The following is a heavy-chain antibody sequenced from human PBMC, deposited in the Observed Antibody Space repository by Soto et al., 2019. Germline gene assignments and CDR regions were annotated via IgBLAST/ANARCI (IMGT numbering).Heavy chain of an antibody. V-gene: IGHV3-48*01. D-gene: IGHD2-2*01. CDR2: ISRGTTTT. CDR1: GFMFSNYS. J-gene: IGHJ5*02. CDR3: ARVLMEVVPVLTNWFDP. Sequence: GGSLRLSCAASGFMFSNYSMAWLRQAPGKGLEWLSYISRGTTTTFYGDAVKGRFTISRDNARNSLFLQMNSLRAEDTAVYFCARVLMEVVPVLTNWFDPWGPGTLVTVSS.